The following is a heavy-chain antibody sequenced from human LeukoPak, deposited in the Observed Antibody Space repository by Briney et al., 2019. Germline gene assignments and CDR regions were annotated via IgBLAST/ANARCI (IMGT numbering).Heavy chain of an antibody. Sequence: PSETLSLTCTVSGGSISSYYWSWIRQPPGKGLEWIGYIYYSGSTNYNPSLKSRVTLSVDTSKNQFSLKLSSVTAADTAVYYCARDPGLGSRGNAFDIWGQGTMVTVSS. CDR1: GGSISSYY. D-gene: IGHD3-10*01. J-gene: IGHJ3*02. CDR2: IYYSGST. CDR3: ARDPGLGSRGNAFDI. V-gene: IGHV4-59*12.